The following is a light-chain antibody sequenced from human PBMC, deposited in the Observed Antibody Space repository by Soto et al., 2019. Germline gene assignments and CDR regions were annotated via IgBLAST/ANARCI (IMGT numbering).Light chain of an antibody. Sequence: DIQMTQSPSTLSASVGDSVTINCRASQSITWLAWFQQKPGKAPKVLIYKASALQSGVPSRFSGSGSGTAFTLTIGSLQPDDFATYYCQQYNTYPWTFDQGTKVEI. CDR2: KAS. J-gene: IGKJ1*01. CDR3: QQYNTYPWT. CDR1: QSITW. V-gene: IGKV1-5*03.